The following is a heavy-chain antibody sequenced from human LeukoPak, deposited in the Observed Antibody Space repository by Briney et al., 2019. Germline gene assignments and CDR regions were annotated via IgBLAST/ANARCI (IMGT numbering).Heavy chain of an antibody. J-gene: IGHJ3*02. D-gene: IGHD3-10*01. CDR3: ARDQEFRSMVRAPAFDI. CDR2: ISYDGSNK. Sequence: PGGSLRLSCAASGFTFSSYAMHWVRQAPGKGLEWVAVISYDGSNKYYADSVKGRFTISRDNSKNTLYLQMNNLRAEDTAVYYCARDQEFRSMVRAPAFDIWGQGTMVTVSS. V-gene: IGHV3-30*04. CDR1: GFTFSSYA.